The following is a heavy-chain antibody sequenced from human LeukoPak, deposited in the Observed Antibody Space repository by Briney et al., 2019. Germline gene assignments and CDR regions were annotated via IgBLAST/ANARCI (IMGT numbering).Heavy chain of an antibody. J-gene: IGHJ4*02. V-gene: IGHV3-48*03. CDR2: ISSSGSSI. D-gene: IGHD6-19*01. Sequence: QPGGSLRLSCAASGFTFSSYEMNWVRQAPGKGLEWVSYISSSGSSIYYADSVKGRFTISRDNAKNSLYLQMNSLRAEDTAVYYCAREYFSAWYDYWGQGTLVTASS. CDR3: AREYFSAWYDY. CDR1: GFTFSSYE.